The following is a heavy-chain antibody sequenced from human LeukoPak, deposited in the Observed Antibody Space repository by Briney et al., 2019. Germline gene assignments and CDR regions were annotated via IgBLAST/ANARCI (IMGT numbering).Heavy chain of an antibody. CDR1: GDSISTYY. CDR2: IYYNGDT. J-gene: IGHJ5*02. CDR3: ARRGGRDGYNLNWFDP. D-gene: IGHD5-24*01. Sequence: SETLSLTCTVSGDSISTYYWSWIRQPPGKGLEWIGYIYYNGDTNYNPSLKSRVTISVDTSKKQFSLKLRTVTAADTAVYYCARRGGRDGYNLNWFDPWGQGTLVTVSS. V-gene: IGHV4-59*01.